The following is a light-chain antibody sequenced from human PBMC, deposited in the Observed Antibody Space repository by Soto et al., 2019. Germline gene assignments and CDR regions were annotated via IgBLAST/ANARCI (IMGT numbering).Light chain of an antibody. CDR3: QQSYSTTWT. Sequence: DIQMTQSLSSLSGSVGDRVTITCRASQSISSYLNWYQQKPGKAPKLLIYAASSLQSGVPSRFSGSGSETDFTLTISSLQPEDFATYSCQQSYSTTWTFGQGTKADIK. CDR2: AAS. CDR1: QSISSY. J-gene: IGKJ1*01. V-gene: IGKV1-39*01.